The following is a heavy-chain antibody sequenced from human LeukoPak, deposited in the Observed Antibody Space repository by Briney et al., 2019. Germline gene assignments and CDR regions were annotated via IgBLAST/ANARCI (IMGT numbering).Heavy chain of an antibody. CDR3: ARGGRQWLPLHYFDY. J-gene: IGHJ4*02. D-gene: IGHD5-24*01. Sequence: PGASVKVSCTASGYTFTNYGISWVRQAPGQGLEWVGWISAYNGNPNYAQKLQGRVTMTTDTSTSTAYMELRSLRSDDTAVYYCARGGRQWLPLHYFDYWGQGTLVTVSS. V-gene: IGHV1-18*01. CDR1: GYTFTNYG. CDR2: ISAYNGNP.